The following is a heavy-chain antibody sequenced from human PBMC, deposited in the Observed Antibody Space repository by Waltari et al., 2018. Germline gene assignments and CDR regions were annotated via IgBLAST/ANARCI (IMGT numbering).Heavy chain of an antibody. D-gene: IGHD1-20*01. CDR1: GFNFSDYG. CDR3: ASVTGTGY. CDR2: VSFDETTK. J-gene: IGHJ4*02. Sequence: QVQLLESGGGVVQPGGSLRLSCAASGFNFSDYGMHWVRQAPGKGLWWLAVVSFDETTKYYADSVKGRFTISRDNSRNTVFLDMNSLRPEDTATYYCASVTGTGYWGQGTLVTVSS. V-gene: IGHV3-30*03.